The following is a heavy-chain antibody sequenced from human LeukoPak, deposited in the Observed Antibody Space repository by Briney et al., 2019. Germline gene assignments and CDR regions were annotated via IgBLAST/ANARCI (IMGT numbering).Heavy chain of an antibody. CDR3: AAEIGCSSTSCYGY. V-gene: IGHV1-18*01. CDR1: GYTFTSYG. J-gene: IGHJ4*02. D-gene: IGHD2-2*01. CDR2: ISAYNGNT. Sequence: ASVKVSCKASGYTFTSYGISWVRQAPGQGLEWMGWISAYNGNTSYAQKLQGRVTMTTDTSTSTAYMELRSLRSDDTAVYYCAAEIGCSSTSCYGYWGQGTLVTVSS.